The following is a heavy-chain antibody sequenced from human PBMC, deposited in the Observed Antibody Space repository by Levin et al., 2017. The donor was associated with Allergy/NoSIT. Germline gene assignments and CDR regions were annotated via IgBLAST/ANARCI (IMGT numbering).Heavy chain of an antibody. CDR1: GFTFSNAW. J-gene: IGHJ4*02. CDR3: TTDLGFYSSSWHDY. Sequence: GGSLRLSCAASGFTFSNAWMSWVRQAPGKGLEWVGRIKSKTDGGTTDYAAPVKGRFTISRDDSKNTLYLQMNSLKTEDTAVYYCTTDLGFYSSSWHDYWGQGTLVTVSS. CDR2: IKSKTDGGTT. D-gene: IGHD6-13*01. V-gene: IGHV3-15*01.